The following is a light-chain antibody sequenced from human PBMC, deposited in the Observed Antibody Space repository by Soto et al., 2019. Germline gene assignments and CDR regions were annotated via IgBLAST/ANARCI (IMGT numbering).Light chain of an antibody. CDR2: WAS. Sequence: DIVMTQSPDSLAVSLGERATINCKSSQCVLYSSNNKNYLAWYQQKPGQPPKLLIYWASTRESGVPDRFSGSGSGTDSTLTISSLQAEDVAVYYCQQYYSTPTFGQGTKVDI. V-gene: IGKV4-1*01. J-gene: IGKJ1*01. CDR1: QCVLYSSNNKNY. CDR3: QQYYSTPT.